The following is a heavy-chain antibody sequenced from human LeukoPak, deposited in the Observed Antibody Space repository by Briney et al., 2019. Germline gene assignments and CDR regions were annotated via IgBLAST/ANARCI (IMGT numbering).Heavy chain of an antibody. J-gene: IGHJ4*02. D-gene: IGHD6-13*01. V-gene: IGHV4-59*01. CDR2: IYDSGST. Sequence: KPSETLSLTCTVSGGSISSYYWSWIRQPPGKGLEWIGYIYDSGSTNYNPSLKSRVTISVDTSKNQFSLKLSSVTAADTAMYYCATGLQSSWYRPYFDYWGQGSLVTVSS. CDR3: ATGLQSSWYRPYFDY. CDR1: GGSISSYY.